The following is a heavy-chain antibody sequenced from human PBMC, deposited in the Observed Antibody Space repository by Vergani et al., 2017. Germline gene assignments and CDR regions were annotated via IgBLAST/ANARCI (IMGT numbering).Heavy chain of an antibody. J-gene: IGHJ5*02. D-gene: IGHD6-25*01. Sequence: QVQLVQSGAEVKKPGSSVKVSCKASGGTFSSYTISWVRQAPGQGLEWMGRIIPILGIANYAQKFQGRVTITADKSTSTAYMELSSLRSEDTAVYYWASAGPSGGWFDPWDQGTLVTVSS. CDR2: IIPILGIA. CDR3: ASAGPSGGWFDP. V-gene: IGHV1-69*02. CDR1: GGTFSSYT.